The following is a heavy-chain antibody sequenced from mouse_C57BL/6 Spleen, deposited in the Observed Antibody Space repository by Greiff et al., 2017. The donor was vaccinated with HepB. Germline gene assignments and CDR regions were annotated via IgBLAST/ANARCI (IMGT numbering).Heavy chain of an antibody. CDR1: GFNIKDDY. V-gene: IGHV14-4*01. Sequence: EVQLQQSGAELVRPGASVKLSCTASGFNIKDDYMHWVKQRPEQGLEWIGWIDPENGDTEYASKFQGKATITADTSSNTAYLQLSSLTSEDTAVYYGTTWGYDGHYYAMDYWGQGTSVTVSS. CDR2: IDPENGDT. J-gene: IGHJ4*01. CDR3: TTWGYDGHYYAMDY. D-gene: IGHD2-2*01.